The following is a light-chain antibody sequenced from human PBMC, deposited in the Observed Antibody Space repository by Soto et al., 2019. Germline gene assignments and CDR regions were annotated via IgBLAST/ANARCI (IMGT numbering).Light chain of an antibody. Sequence: DIQMTQSPSTLSASVGDRVTITCRASQSISSRLAWYQQKPGKAPKLPIYKASSLESGVPSRFSGSGSGTEFTLTISSLQPDDSATYYCQQYNSYWTFGQGTKVDIK. V-gene: IGKV1-5*03. CDR2: KAS. J-gene: IGKJ1*01. CDR1: QSISSR. CDR3: QQYNSYWT.